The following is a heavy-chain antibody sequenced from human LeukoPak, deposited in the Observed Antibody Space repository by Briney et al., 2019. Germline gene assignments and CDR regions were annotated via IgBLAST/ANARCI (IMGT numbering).Heavy chain of an antibody. V-gene: IGHV3-53*01. J-gene: IGHJ5*02. CDR2: IYSGGNT. CDR3: ARDPYCSSTTCSHA. CDR1: GFTVSTNY. Sequence: PGGSLRLSCAASGFTVSTNYMSWVRQAPGKGLEWVSVIYSGGNTYYADSVKGRFTISRDNSKNTLYLQMNSLRAEDTAVYYCARDPYCSSTTCSHAWGQGTLSPSPQ. D-gene: IGHD2-2*01.